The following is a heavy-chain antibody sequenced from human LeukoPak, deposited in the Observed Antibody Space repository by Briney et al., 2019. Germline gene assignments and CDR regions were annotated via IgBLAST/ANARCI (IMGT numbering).Heavy chain of an antibody. CDR2: IYTSGST. CDR1: GGSISSGSYY. J-gene: IGHJ4*02. D-gene: IGHD3-22*01. V-gene: IGHV4-61*02. CDR3: ARARDDYYDSSEDY. Sequence: SETLSLTCTVSGGSISSGSYYWSWIRQPAGKGLEWIGRIYTSGSTNYNPSLKSRVIISVDTSKNQFSLKLSSVTAADTAVYYCARARDDYYDSSEDYWGQGTPVTVSS.